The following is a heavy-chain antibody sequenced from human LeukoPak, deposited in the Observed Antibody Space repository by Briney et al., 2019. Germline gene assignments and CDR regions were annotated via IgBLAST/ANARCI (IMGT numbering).Heavy chain of an antibody. J-gene: IGHJ4*02. D-gene: IGHD3-10*01. CDR1: GGSISSGGYY. V-gene: IGHV4-31*03. CDR3: AASSGSYYNAFDY. CDR2: IYYSGST. Sequence: SQTLSLTCTVSGGSISSGGYYWSGIRQHPGKGVEWIGYIYYSGSTYYNPSLKSRVTISVDTSKNQFSLKLSSVTAADTAVYYCAASSGSYYNAFDYWGQGTLVTVSS.